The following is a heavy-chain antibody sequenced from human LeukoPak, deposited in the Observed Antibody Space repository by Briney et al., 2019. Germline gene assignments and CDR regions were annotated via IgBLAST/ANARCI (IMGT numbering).Heavy chain of an antibody. J-gene: IGHJ4*02. D-gene: IGHD2-2*01. V-gene: IGHV3-23*01. CDR3: ANGYQLLPFDD. CDR1: GFTFSSYA. CDR2: ISGGGGST. Sequence: GGSLRLSCAASGFTFSSYAMSWVRQAPGKGLEWVSAISGGGGSTYYADSVKGRFTISRDNSRNTLYLQMNSLRAEDTAVYYCANGYQLLPFDDWGQGTLVTVSS.